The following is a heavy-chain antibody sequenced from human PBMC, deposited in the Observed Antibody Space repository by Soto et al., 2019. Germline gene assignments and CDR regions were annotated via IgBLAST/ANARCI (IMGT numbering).Heavy chain of an antibody. V-gene: IGHV4-61*05. CDR3: ARTALGWFDP. Sequence: PSETLSLTCGVSGGSIGNSPSFLGWVRQPPGKGLEWIGYIFYSGRSGSTNYNPSLKSRVTISVDTSKNQFSLKLSSVTAADTAVYYCARTALGWFDPWGQGTLVTVSS. J-gene: IGHJ5*02. D-gene: IGHD2-21*02. CDR2: IFYSGRSGST. CDR1: GGSIGNSPSF.